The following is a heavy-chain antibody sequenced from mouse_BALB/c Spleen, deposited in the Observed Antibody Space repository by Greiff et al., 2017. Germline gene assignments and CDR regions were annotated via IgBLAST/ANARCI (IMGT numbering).Heavy chain of an antibody. Sequence: EVKLEESGPGLVKPSHSLSLTCSVSGYSITSGYFRYWIRQFPGNKLEWMGYIRYDGSNTYNPSFKKRISITRDTSKNQFFLKLNSVTTEDTATYYCAREGGPLGRFAYWGQGTLVTVSA. D-gene: IGHD4-1*01. V-gene: IGHV3-6*02. J-gene: IGHJ3*01. CDR2: IRYDGSN. CDR3: AREGGPLGRFAY. CDR1: GYSITSGYF.